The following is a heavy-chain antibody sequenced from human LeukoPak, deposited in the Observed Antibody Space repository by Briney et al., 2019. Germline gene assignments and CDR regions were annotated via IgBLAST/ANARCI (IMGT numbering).Heavy chain of an antibody. J-gene: IGHJ4*02. Sequence: SVKVSCKASGYTFTSYDINWVRQATGQGLEWMGWMNPNSGNTGYAQKFQGRVTMTRNTSISTAYMELSSLRSEDTAVYYCARYSSGWYHADYWGQGTLVTVSS. D-gene: IGHD6-19*01. V-gene: IGHV1-8*01. CDR2: MNPNSGNT. CDR3: ARYSSGWYHADY. CDR1: GYTFTSYD.